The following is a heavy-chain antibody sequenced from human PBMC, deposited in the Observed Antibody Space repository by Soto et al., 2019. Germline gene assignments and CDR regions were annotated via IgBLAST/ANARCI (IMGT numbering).Heavy chain of an antibody. V-gene: IGHV3-30*18. D-gene: IGHD3-22*01. Sequence: PGGSLRISCAASGFTFSGYGMHWVRQAPGKGLEWVAVISHDGRNKYYADSVKGRFTISRDNSKNTLYLQMNSLRAEDTAIYYCAKSYYYDNTGSYSPRGYYYYFGMDVWGQGTTVTVSS. CDR1: GFTFSGYG. CDR2: ISHDGRNK. CDR3: AKSYYYDNTGSYSPRGYYYYFGMDV. J-gene: IGHJ6*02.